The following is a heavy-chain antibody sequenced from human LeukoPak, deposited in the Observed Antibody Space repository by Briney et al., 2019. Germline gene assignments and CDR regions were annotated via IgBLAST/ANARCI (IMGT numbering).Heavy chain of an antibody. CDR1: RFTFSSYA. D-gene: IGHD4-17*01. CDR3: AKMEAWTTVTGSGVDY. CDR2: ISGSGGST. Sequence: GGSLRLSCAASRFTFSSYAIRWVRQAPGKGLEWVSGISGSGGSTYYVDSVKGRFTISRDNSKNTLYLQMNSLRAEDTAVYYCAKMEAWTTVTGSGVDYWGQGTLVTVSS. J-gene: IGHJ4*02. V-gene: IGHV3-23*01.